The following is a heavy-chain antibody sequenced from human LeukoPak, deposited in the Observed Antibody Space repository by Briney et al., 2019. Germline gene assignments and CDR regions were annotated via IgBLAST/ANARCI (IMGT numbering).Heavy chain of an antibody. CDR3: VRDLGGRSGH. J-gene: IGHJ4*02. D-gene: IGHD1-26*01. V-gene: IGHV3-7*01. CDR1: GFSFSRFY. CDR2: IKEDGSEK. Sequence: GGSLRLSCAASGFSFSRFYMNWVRQAPGKALEWVANIKEDGSEKYYMDSVKGRFTISRDNAKNSLYLQMNSLRAEDTAVYYCVRDLGGRSGHWGQGTLVTVSS.